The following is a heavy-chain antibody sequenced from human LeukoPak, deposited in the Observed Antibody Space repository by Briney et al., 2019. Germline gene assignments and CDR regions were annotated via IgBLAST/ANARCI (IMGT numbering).Heavy chain of an antibody. CDR1: GGSISSSSYS. CDR2: IYYTGST. CDR3: ARDRVGQQLVGRKYYYYMDV. J-gene: IGHJ6*03. Sequence: TSETLSLTCTVSGGSISSSSYSWGWIRQPPGKGLEWIGNIYYTGSTYYNPSLKSRVTISVDMSKNQVSLKLSSVTAADTAVYYCARDRVGQQLVGRKYYYYMDVWGKGTTVTISS. V-gene: IGHV4-39*07. D-gene: IGHD6-13*01.